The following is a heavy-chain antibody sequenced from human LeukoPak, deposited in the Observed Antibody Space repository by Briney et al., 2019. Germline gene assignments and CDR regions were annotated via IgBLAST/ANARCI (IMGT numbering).Heavy chain of an antibody. V-gene: IGHV1-69*13. CDR3: AREDYDILTGRLDY. Sequence: GASVKVSCKASGGTFSSYAISWVRQAPGQGLEWMGGIIPIFGTANYAQKFQGRVTITADESTSTAYMELSSLRSDDTAVYYCAREDYDILTGRLDYWGQGTLVTVSS. CDR1: GGTFSSYA. CDR2: IIPIFGTA. D-gene: IGHD3-9*01. J-gene: IGHJ4*02.